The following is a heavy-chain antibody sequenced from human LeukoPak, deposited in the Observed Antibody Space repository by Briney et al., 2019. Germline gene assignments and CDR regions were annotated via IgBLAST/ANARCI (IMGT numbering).Heavy chain of an antibody. CDR3: ARGPPYAPGVLDV. CDR1: GYSISSGYY. V-gene: IGHV4-38-2*02. Sequence: PSETLSLTCTVSGYSISSGYYWGWIRQPPGRGLEWVGSVYHSGSNYYNPSLKSRVTLSVDTSKNQFSLKLNSVTAADTAVYYCARGPPYAPGVLDVWGKGTTVTISS. D-gene: IGHD7-27*01. CDR2: VYHSGSN. J-gene: IGHJ6*04.